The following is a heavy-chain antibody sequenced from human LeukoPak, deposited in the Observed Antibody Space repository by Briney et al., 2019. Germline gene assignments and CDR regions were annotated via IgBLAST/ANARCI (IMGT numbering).Heavy chain of an antibody. V-gene: IGHV4-34*01. Sequence: SETLSLTCAVYGGSFSGYYWSWIRQPPGKGLEWIGEINHSGSTNYNPSPKSRVTISVDTSKNQFSLKLSSVTAADTAVYYCARGATYYYGSGSYFTFDYWGQGTLVTVSS. CDR2: INHSGST. CDR3: ARGATYYYGSGSYFTFDY. CDR1: GGSFSGYY. J-gene: IGHJ4*02. D-gene: IGHD3-10*01.